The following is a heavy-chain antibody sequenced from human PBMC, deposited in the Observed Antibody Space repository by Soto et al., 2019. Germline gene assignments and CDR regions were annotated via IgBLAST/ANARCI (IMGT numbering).Heavy chain of an antibody. CDR2: TYYRSKWYN. CDR1: GDSVSSNSAA. V-gene: IGHV6-1*01. Sequence: SQTLSLTCAISGDSVSSNSAAWNWIRQSPSRGLEWLGRTYYRSKWYNDYAVSVKSRITINPDTSKNQFSLQLNSVTPEDTAVYYCARDGGDIVVVPAAIWFDPWGQGTLVTVSS. CDR3: ARDGGDIVVVPAAIWFDP. J-gene: IGHJ5*02. D-gene: IGHD2-2*01.